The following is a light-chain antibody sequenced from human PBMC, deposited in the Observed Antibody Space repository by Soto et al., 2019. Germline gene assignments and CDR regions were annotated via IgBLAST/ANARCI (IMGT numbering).Light chain of an antibody. Sequence: QSALTQPASVSGSPGQSITISCTGTSSDIGGYNYVSWYQQHPGKAPKLMIYEVSNRPSGVSNRFSGSKSGNTASLTISGLQADDEADYYCSSYTSRSTLVFGGGTTLTVL. CDR1: SSDIGGYNY. CDR2: EVS. CDR3: SSYTSRSTLV. V-gene: IGLV2-14*01. J-gene: IGLJ2*01.